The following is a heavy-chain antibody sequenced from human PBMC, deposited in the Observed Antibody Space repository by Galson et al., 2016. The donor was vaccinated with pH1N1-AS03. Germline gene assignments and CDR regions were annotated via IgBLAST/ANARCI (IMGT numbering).Heavy chain of an antibody. D-gene: IGHD3-22*01. V-gene: IGHV1-69*13. CDR3: ARDRYHGLPGDYYESAY. CDR2: IVPFSVTT. Sequence: SVKVSCKASTDNFVDYGISWVRQAPGQGLEWMGGIVPFSVTTDYAQKFQGRISITADESTSTAYMELSSLTPEDTAVYYCARDRYHGLPGDYYESAYWGQGTLVTVSS. CDR1: TDNFVDYG. J-gene: IGHJ4*02.